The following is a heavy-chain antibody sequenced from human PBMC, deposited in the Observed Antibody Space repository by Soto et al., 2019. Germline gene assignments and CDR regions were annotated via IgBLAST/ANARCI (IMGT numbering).Heavy chain of an antibody. V-gene: IGHV3-23*01. CDR1: GFTFSSYA. Sequence: PGGSLRLSCAASGFTFSSYAMSWVRQAPGRGLEWVSAISGSGGSTYYADSVKGRFTISRDNSKNTLYLQMNSLRAEDTAVYYCAKWAYYYGSGSYYNVNFDYWGQGTLVTVSS. CDR2: ISGSGGST. D-gene: IGHD3-10*01. CDR3: AKWAYYYGSGSYYNVNFDY. J-gene: IGHJ4*02.